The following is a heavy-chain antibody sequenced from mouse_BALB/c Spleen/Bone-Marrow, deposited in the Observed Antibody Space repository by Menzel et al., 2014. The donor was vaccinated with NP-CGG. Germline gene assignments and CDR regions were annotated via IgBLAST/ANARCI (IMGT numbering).Heavy chain of an antibody. Sequence: EVKLVESGGGLVQPGGSLKLSCAASGFTFSSYTMSWVRQTPEERLEWVAYISNGGGSTYYPDTIKGRFTISRDNAKNTLYLQMSSLKSEDTAMYYCARGGYYFDYWGQGTTLTVSS. CDR1: GFTFSSYT. CDR2: ISNGGGST. CDR3: ARGGYYFDY. J-gene: IGHJ2*01. V-gene: IGHV5-12-2*01.